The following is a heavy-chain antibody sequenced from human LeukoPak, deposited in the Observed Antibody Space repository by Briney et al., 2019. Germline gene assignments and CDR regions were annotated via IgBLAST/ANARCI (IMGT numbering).Heavy chain of an antibody. CDR2: ISSSSSYI. D-gene: IGHD3-16*01. CDR3: ARTSIGRLGKNWYFDL. CDR1: GFTFSSYS. J-gene: IGHJ2*01. V-gene: IGHV3-21*01. Sequence: PGGSLRLSCAASGFTFSSYSMNWVRQAPGKGLEWVSSISSSSSYIYYADSVKGRFTISRDNAKNSLYLQMNSLRAEDTAVYYCARTSIGRLGKNWYFDLWGRGTLVTVSS.